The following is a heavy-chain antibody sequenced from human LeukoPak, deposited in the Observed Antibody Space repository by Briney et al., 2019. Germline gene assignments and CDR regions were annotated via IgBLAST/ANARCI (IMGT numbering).Heavy chain of an antibody. J-gene: IGHJ4*02. CDR1: GFTFSSYG. Sequence: GRSLRLSCAASGFTFSSYGMHWVRQAPGKGLEWVAVIWYDGSNKYYADSVKGRFTISRDNSKNTLYLQMNSLRAEDTAVYYCARDVSGYCSSSSCYFDYWGQGTLVTVSS. CDR2: IWYDGSNK. D-gene: IGHD2-2*01. V-gene: IGHV3-33*01. CDR3: ARDVSGYCSSSSCYFDY.